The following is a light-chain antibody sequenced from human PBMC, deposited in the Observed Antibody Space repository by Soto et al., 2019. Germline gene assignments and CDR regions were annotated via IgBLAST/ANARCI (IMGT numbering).Light chain of an antibody. J-gene: IGKJ1*01. V-gene: IGKV1-27*01. Sequence: DIQMTQSPSSLSASVRDRVTITCRASQGISNYLAWYQQKPGKVPKLLIYAASTLQSGVPSRFSGSGSGTDFNLTISSLQPEDGATYYCQKYDSAPWTFGQGTKVEIK. CDR3: QKYDSAPWT. CDR1: QGISNY. CDR2: AAS.